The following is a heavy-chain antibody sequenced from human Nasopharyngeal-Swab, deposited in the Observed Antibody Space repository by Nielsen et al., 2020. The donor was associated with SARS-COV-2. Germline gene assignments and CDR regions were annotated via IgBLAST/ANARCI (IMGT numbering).Heavy chain of an antibody. CDR2: ICFDGSKK. CDR1: GFTFSHYG. V-gene: IGHV3-33*06. D-gene: IGHD6-19*01. J-gene: IGHJ4*02. Sequence: GESLKISCAASGFTFSHYGMHWVRQAPGKGLEWVTVICFDGSKKYYADSVKGRFTVSRDNSKNTLYLQMSSLRAEDTAVYHCAKDFSTGASGCLFDWGQGTLVTVSS. CDR3: AKDFSTGASGCLFD.